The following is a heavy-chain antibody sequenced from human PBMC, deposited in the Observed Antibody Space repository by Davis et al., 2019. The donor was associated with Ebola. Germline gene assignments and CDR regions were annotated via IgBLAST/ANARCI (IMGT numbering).Heavy chain of an antibody. CDR1: AGSFSGYY. J-gene: IGHJ6*02. CDR2: INHSGST. CDR3: ARLADYYYYGMDV. Sequence: SETLSLTCAVSAGSFSGYYWSWIRQPPGRGLEWIGEINHSGSTNYNPSLKSRVTISVDTSKNQFSLKLSSVTAADTAVYYCARLADYYYYGMDVWGQGTTVTVSS. V-gene: IGHV4-34*01. D-gene: IGHD6-6*01.